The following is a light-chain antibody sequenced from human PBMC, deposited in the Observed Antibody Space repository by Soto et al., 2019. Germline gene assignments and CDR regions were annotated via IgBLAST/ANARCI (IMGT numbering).Light chain of an antibody. CDR1: TGAVTSDFH. V-gene: IGLV7-43*01. Sequence: QTVVTQEPSLTVSPGGTVTLTCGSSTGAVTSDFHPNWFQQKPGQAPRALICSTSNKHSCTPARFSGSLLGGKAALTVSGVQPEDEAEYYCLLYHSGPYVFGTGTKLTVL. J-gene: IGLJ1*01. CDR2: STS. CDR3: LLYHSGPYV.